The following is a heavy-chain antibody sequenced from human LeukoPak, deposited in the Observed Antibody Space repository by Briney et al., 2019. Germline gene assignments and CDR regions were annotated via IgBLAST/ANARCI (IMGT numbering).Heavy chain of an antibody. CDR1: GFTFSSYA. J-gene: IGHJ4*02. CDR2: ISYDGSNK. V-gene: IGHV3-30*01. CDR3: ARGTLFFDY. Sequence: GGSLRLSCAASGFTFSSYAMHWVRQAPGKGLEWVAVISYDGSNKYYADSVKGRFTISRVNSKNTLYLQMNSLRAEDTAVYYCARGTLFFDYWGQGTLVAVSS.